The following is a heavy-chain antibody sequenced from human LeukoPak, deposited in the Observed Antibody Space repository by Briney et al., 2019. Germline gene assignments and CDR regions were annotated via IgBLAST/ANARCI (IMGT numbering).Heavy chain of an antibody. D-gene: IGHD3-22*01. CDR2: ISGTGNYI. J-gene: IGHJ4*02. CDR1: GFSFSSYS. Sequence: GGSLRLSCAASGFSFSSYSMNWVRRAPGKGLEWVSSISGTGNYIYYADSVKGRFTISRDNAKNSLYLQMNSLRAEDTAVYYCAQNYYGSSSSNDYWGQGTLVTVSS. CDR3: AQNYYGSSSSNDY. V-gene: IGHV3-21*01.